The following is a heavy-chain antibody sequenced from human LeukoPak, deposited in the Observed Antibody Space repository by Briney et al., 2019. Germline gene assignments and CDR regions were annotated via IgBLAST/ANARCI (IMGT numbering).Heavy chain of an antibody. D-gene: IGHD3-10*01. Sequence: GGSLRLSCAASGFTFSRDWMHWVRQAPGKGLVWVSRISDDGSITTYADSVQGRFTISRDNSKNTLYLQMNSLRAEDTAVYYCARVLVRDGWFGELLVLYGMDVWGQGTTVTVSS. CDR1: GFTFSRDW. V-gene: IGHV3-74*03. CDR2: ISDDGSIT. CDR3: ARVLVRDGWFGELLVLYGMDV. J-gene: IGHJ6*02.